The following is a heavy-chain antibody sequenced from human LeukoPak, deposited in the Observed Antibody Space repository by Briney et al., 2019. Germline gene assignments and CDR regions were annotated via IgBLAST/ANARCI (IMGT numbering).Heavy chain of an antibody. V-gene: IGHV3-66*02. CDR2: IYSGGST. Sequence: TGGSRRLSSAASGFTVSSNYMSWVRQAPGKGLEWVSVIYSGGSTYYADSVKGRFTISRDNSKTTLYLQMNSLRAEDTAVYYCARGRSYWGQGTLVTVSS. CDR3: ARGRSY. CDR1: GFTVSSNY. J-gene: IGHJ4*02.